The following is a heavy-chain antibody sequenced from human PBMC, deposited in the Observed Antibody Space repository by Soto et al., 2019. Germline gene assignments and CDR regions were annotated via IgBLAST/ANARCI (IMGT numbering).Heavy chain of an antibody. CDR3: TRGASRDSSARGWFDP. CDR2: ISSNSAYI. J-gene: IGHJ5*02. Sequence: EVQLVESGGGLVKPGGSLRLSCAASGFTFRSFTMNWVRQAPGKGLEWVSTISSNSAYIYYTDAVRGRFTISRDNAKNALHLQMNSLRAEDTAVYYCTRGASRDSSARGWFDPWGPGTLVTVSS. D-gene: IGHD6-13*01. V-gene: IGHV3-21*02. CDR1: GFTFRSFT.